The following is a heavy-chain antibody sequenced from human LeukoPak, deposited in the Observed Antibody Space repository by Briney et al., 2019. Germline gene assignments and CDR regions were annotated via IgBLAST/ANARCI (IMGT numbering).Heavy chain of an antibody. CDR3: TRAVAHLDY. J-gene: IGHJ4*02. D-gene: IGHD4-23*01. V-gene: IGHV3-49*04. CDR2: IRSKTYGGTT. Sequence: GGSLRLSCTASVSWVRQAPGKGLEWVGFIRSKTYGGTTEYAASVKGRFTISRDDSKSIAYLQMNSLKTDDTAVYYCTRAVAHLDYWGQGTLVTVSS.